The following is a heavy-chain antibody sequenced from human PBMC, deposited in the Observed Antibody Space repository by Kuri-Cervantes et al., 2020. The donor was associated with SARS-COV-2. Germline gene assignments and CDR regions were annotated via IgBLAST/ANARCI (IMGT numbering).Heavy chain of an antibody. CDR2: ISSSSSYI. J-gene: IGHJ3*02. Sequence: GESLKISCAASGFTFSSYSMNWVRQAPGKGLEWVSSISSSSSYIYYADSVKGRFTISRDNAKNSLYLQMNSLRAEDTAVYYCARDSAYCGGDCPWGDAFDIWGRGTTVTVSS. D-gene: IGHD2-21*01. V-gene: IGHV3-21*01. CDR3: ARDSAYCGGDCPWGDAFDI. CDR1: GFTFSSYS.